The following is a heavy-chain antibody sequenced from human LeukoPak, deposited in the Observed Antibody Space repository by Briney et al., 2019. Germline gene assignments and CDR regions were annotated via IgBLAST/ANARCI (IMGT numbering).Heavy chain of an antibody. V-gene: IGHV3-23*01. D-gene: IGHD5-18*01. CDR2: ISGSGGST. CDR3: AKEAGYSYGYYYYYYMDV. CDR1: GFTFSSYG. J-gene: IGHJ6*03. Sequence: GGSLRLSCAASGFTFSSYGMSWVGQAPAKGLEWVSAISGSGGSTYYADSVKGRFTISRDNSKNTLYLQMNSLRAEDTAVYYCAKEAGYSYGYYYYYYMDVWGKGTTVTISS.